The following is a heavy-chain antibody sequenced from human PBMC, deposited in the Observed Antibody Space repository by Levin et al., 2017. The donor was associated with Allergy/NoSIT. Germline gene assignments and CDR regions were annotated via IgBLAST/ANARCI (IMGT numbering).Heavy chain of an antibody. CDR2: IGGSGDST. CDR3: AKAGDYDCWSGYEDY. J-gene: IGHJ4*02. CDR1: GFSFSSYA. V-gene: IGHV3-23*01. Sequence: GGSLRLSCAASGFSFSSYAMHWVRQAPGKGLEWVSAIGGSGDSTYYADSVKGRFTISRDNSKNTLYLQMNSLRAEDTAVYYCAKAGDYDCWSGYEDYWGQGTLVTVSS. D-gene: IGHD3-3*01.